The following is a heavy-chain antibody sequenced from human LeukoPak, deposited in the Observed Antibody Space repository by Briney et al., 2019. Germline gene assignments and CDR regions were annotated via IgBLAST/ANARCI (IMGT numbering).Heavy chain of an antibody. V-gene: IGHV4-39*01. J-gene: IGHJ4*02. CDR3: ARLLHDSRGYYYCDY. Sequence: SETLFLTFSVPGGSISSSIYYWGWMRQPPGDGLEWLGSIHYSVSTYNNASLNHHVTMVVDTTMRQVSLQVICVTAADTAVYYCARLLHDSRGYYYCDYRGQGTLVIVSS. CDR2: IHYSVST. CDR1: GGSISSSIYY. D-gene: IGHD3-22*01.